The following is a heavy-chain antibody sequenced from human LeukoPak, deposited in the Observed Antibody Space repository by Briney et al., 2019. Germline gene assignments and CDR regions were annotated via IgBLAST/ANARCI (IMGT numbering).Heavy chain of an antibody. CDR2: ISAYNDNT. D-gene: IGHD3-10*01. Sequence: ASVKVSCKASGYTFTSYGISWVRQAPGQGLEWMGWISAYNDNTNYAQKLQGRVTMTTDTSTSAAYMELRSLRSDDTAVYYCARSPKPFGESSQALDIWGQGTMVTVSS. J-gene: IGHJ3*02. CDR1: GYTFTSYG. CDR3: ARSPKPFGESSQALDI. V-gene: IGHV1-18*01.